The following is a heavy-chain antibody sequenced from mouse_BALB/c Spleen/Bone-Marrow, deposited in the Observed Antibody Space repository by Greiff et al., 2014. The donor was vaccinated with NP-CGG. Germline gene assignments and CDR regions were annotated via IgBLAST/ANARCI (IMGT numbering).Heavy chain of an antibody. Sequence: QVQLQQSGAELVRPGASVKLSCKASGYSLITYWMNWLKQRPGEGLEWIGMIHPSDSETRSNQKFNDKATLTVDESSSIVYMQLSSPTSEDSAVYYCARGHYSMDYWGQGTSVIVSS. CDR1: GYSLITYW. V-gene: IGHV1-61*01. CDR3: ARGHYSMDY. CDR2: IHPSDSET. J-gene: IGHJ4*01.